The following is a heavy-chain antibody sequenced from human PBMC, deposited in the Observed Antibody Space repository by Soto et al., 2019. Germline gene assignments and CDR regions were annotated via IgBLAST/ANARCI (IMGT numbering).Heavy chain of an antibody. J-gene: IGHJ5*02. CDR2: IHRTVSA. CDR1: RGSISSYY. D-gene: IGHD3-10*01. Sequence: SETLSLTCSVSRGSISSYYWSWVRQPPGKGLEWIGFIHRTVSAKYNPSLESRVTISVDTSQNQLSLRLSSVTAADTAVYYCERERAGSGKNNWLDPWGQGMLVTVSP. CDR3: ERERAGSGKNNWLDP. V-gene: IGHV4-59*01.